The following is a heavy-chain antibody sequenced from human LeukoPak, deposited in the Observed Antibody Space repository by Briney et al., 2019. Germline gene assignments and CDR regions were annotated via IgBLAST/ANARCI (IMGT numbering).Heavy chain of an antibody. J-gene: IGHJ4*02. CDR3: TMETWYRFDS. D-gene: IGHD1-14*01. Sequence: GGSLRLSCAASGFTFSDYYMSWIRQAPGKGLEWVSCISSSGSTIYYADSVKGRFTISRDNAKNSLYLQMNSLRAEDTVVYYCTMETWYRFDSWGQGTLVTVSS. CDR1: GFTFSDYY. V-gene: IGHV3-11*04. CDR2: ISSSGSTI.